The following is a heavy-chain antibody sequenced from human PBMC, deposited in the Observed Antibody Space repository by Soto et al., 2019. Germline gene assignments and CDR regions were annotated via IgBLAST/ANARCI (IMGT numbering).Heavy chain of an antibody. Sequence: ASDTLSLTCTVSGGSVSSGSYYWSWIRQPPGKGLEWIGYIYYSGSTNYNPSLKSRVTISVDTSKNQFSLKLSSVTAADTAVYYCARVSSITMVRGVIWLDPWGQGTMVTVSS. CDR1: GGSVSSGSYY. V-gene: IGHV4-61*01. J-gene: IGHJ5*02. D-gene: IGHD3-10*01. CDR2: IYYSGST. CDR3: ARVSSITMVRGVIWLDP.